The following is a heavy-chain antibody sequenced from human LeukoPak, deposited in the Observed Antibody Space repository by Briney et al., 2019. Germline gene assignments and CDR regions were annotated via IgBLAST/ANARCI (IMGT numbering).Heavy chain of an antibody. CDR2: ITTSGSI. CDR1: GFTFSSYA. D-gene: IGHD5-18*01. J-gene: IGHJ4*02. CDR3: ANGLWLQWGDY. V-gene: IGHV3-23*01. Sequence: PGGSLRLSCAASGFTFSSYAMTWVRQAPGKGLEWVSSITTSGSIYYADSVKGRFTVSRDNSKTTLYLQMNSLRAEDTAVYYCANGLWLQWGDYWGQGTLVTASS.